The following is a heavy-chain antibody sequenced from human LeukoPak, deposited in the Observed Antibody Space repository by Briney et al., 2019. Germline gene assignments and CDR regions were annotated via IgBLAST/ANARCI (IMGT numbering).Heavy chain of an antibody. D-gene: IGHD2-15*01. J-gene: IGHJ4*02. Sequence: ASVKVSCKASGGTFSSYAISWVRQAPGRGLEWMGRIIPILGIANYAQKFQGRVTITADKSTSTAYMELSSLRSEDTAVYYCARVGRTYYFDYWGQGTLVTVSS. CDR1: GGTFSSYA. CDR3: ARVGRTYYFDY. V-gene: IGHV1-69*04. CDR2: IIPILGIA.